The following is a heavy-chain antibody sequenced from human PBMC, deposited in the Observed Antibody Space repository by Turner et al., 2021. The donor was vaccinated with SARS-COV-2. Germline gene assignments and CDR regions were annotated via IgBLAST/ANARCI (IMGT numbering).Heavy chain of an antibody. CDR1: GFTFSSYG. CDR3: AKGSGGSSWYYFDS. V-gene: IGHV3-23*04. J-gene: IGHJ4*02. CDR2: ISVGGDTT. D-gene: IGHD6-13*01. Sequence: EVQLVESGGGLVKPGGSLRLSCAASGFTFSSYGMSWVRQAPGKGLEWVSIISVGGDTTFYGDSVKGRFTISRDNSRNTLFLQMNSLRAEDTAVYYCAKGSGGSSWYYFDSWGQGTLVTVSS.